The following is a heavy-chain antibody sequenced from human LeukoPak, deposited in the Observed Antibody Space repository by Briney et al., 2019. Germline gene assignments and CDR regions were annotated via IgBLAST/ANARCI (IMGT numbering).Heavy chain of an antibody. CDR2: ISYDGSNK. Sequence: GGSLRLSCAASGFTFSSYAMHWVRQAPGKGLEWVAVISYDGSNKYYAGSVKGRFTISRDNSKNTLYLQMNSLRAEDTAVYYCAKGLYRYYSDYWGQGTLVTVSS. CDR1: GFTFSSYA. J-gene: IGHJ4*02. D-gene: IGHD2-8*02. V-gene: IGHV3-30-3*01. CDR3: AKGLYRYYSDY.